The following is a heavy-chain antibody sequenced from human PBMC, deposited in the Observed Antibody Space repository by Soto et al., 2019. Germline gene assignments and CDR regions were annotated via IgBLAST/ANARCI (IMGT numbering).Heavy chain of an antibody. CDR2: IYWDDDK. CDR3: ARRRGGFGGCWTTPYFDY. J-gene: IGHJ4*02. V-gene: IGHV2-5*02. D-gene: IGHD6-19*01. Sequence: QITLKESGPTVVKPTQTLTLTCSLSGFSLNTGGVGVGWIRQPPGKALEWLALIYWDDDKSWNPSLRDRLTISRDASDGQVVLTVTNMDPVDTGTYYCARRRGGFGGCWTTPYFDYWGQGNLVNVSS. CDR1: GFSLNTGGVG.